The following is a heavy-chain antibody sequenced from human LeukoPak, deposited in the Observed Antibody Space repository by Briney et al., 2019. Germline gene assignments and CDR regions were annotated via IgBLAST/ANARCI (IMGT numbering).Heavy chain of an antibody. Sequence: SETLSLTCTVSGGSISSDYWSWVRQPPGKGLEWIGYIYYSGSTDYNPSLKSRVTISVDTSKNQFSLKLSSVTAADTAVYYCARGHYGDYVSLYYYYMDVWGKGTTVTVSS. CDR1: GGSISSDY. V-gene: IGHV4-59*12. CDR2: IYYSGST. CDR3: ARGHYGDYVSLYYYYMDV. D-gene: IGHD4-17*01. J-gene: IGHJ6*03.